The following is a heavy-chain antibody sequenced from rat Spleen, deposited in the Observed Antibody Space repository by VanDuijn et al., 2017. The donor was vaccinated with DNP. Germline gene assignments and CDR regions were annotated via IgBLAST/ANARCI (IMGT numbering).Heavy chain of an antibody. V-gene: IGHV3-1*01. D-gene: IGHD1-11*01. J-gene: IGHJ1*01. Sequence: EVQLQESGPGLVKPSQSLSLTCSVTGYSITSNYWGWIRKFPGNKMEWIGHISYSGTSGYNPSLKSRISITRDTSKNQFFLQLSSLTPEDTATYYCARGLNYGGYIYSWYFDFWGPGTMVTVSS. CDR3: ARGLNYGGYIYSWYFDF. CDR2: ISYSGTS. CDR1: GYSITSNY.